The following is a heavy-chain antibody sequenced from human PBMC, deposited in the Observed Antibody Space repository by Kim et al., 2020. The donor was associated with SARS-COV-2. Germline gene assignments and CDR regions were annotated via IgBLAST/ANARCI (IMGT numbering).Heavy chain of an antibody. J-gene: IGHJ4*02. CDR3: ARGWVGGLGLNYYDSSGRERDDY. D-gene: IGHD3-22*01. Sequence: GGSLRLSCAASGFTFSSYSMNWVRQAPGKGLEWVSSISSSSSYIYYADSVKGRFTISRDNAKNSLYLQMNSLRAEDTAVYYCARGWVGGLGLNYYDSSGRERDDYWGQGTLVTVSS. CDR2: ISSSSSYI. CDR1: GFTFSSYS. V-gene: IGHV3-21*01.